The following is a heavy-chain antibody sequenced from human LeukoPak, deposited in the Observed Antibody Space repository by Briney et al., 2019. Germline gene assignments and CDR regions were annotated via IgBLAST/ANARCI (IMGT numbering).Heavy chain of an antibody. CDR2: IIPILGIA. V-gene: IGHV1-69*04. D-gene: IGHD3-22*01. Sequence: SVKVSCKASGGTFSSYAISWVRRAPGQGLEWMGRIIPILGIANYAQKFQGRVTITADKSTSTAYMELSSLRSEDTAVYYCARELYYYDSSGYYPFGYWGQGTLVTVSS. CDR3: ARELYYYDSSGYYPFGY. CDR1: GGTFSSYA. J-gene: IGHJ4*02.